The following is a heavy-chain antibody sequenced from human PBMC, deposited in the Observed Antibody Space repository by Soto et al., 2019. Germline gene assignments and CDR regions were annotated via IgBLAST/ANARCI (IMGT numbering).Heavy chain of an antibody. Sequence: ASVKGSCKVSGYTLTELSMHWVRQAPGKGLEWMGGFDPEDGETIYAQKFQGRVTMTEDTSTDTAYMELSSLRSEDTAVYYYATMSFPVKYAFDIWGQGTMVTVSS. CDR3: ATMSFPVKYAFDI. CDR2: FDPEDGET. V-gene: IGHV1-24*01. J-gene: IGHJ3*02. CDR1: GYTLTELS.